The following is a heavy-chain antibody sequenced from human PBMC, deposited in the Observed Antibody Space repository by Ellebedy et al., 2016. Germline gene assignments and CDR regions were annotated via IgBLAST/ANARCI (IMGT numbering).Heavy chain of an antibody. CDR3: ATTPTVTTSDYYYYYMDV. Sequence: SVKVSXKASGGTFSSYAISWVRQAPGQGLEWMGGIIPIFGTANYAQKFQGRVTITADESTSTAYMELSSLRSEDTAVYYCATTPTVTTSDYYYYYMDVWGKGTTVTVSS. D-gene: IGHD4-11*01. CDR2: IIPIFGTA. J-gene: IGHJ6*03. CDR1: GGTFSSYA. V-gene: IGHV1-69*13.